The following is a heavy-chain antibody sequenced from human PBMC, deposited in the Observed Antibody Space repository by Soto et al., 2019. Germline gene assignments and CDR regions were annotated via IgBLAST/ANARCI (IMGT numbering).Heavy chain of an antibody. Sequence: SETLSLTCCVSGGSLSGATYSWNWIRQTPGKGLEWIGYIFPSWTTYYNPSLRSRVTISIDVSKNQFSLSLRSLTAADTAVYYCARSREFDYWSQGTLVTVSS. CDR1: GGSLSGATYS. CDR3: ARSREFDY. V-gene: IGHV4-30-2*01. CDR2: IFPSWTT. J-gene: IGHJ4*02.